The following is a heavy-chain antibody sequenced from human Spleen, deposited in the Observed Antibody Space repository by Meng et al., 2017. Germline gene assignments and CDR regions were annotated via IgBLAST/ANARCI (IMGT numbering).Heavy chain of an antibody. CDR3: VISSHN. V-gene: IGHV4-4*02. CDR2: IFHIGST. J-gene: IGHJ4*02. CDR1: GDSVSGSNW. Sequence: QVQLQESGPGLVKPSGTLSLTCAVSGDSVSGSNWWSWVRQPPGKGLEWIGEIFHIGSTNYNPSLKTRVAISVDRSKNQFSLKVNSVTAADTAIYYCVISSHNWGQGTLVTVSS. D-gene: IGHD3-3*02.